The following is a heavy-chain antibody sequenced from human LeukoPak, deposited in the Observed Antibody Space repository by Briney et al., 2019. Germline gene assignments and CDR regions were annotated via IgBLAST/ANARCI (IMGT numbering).Heavy chain of an antibody. CDR1: GSTFSNAW. V-gene: IGHV3-15*01. J-gene: IGHJ4*02. CDR3: TTGGHYFGN. D-gene: IGHD3-10*01. Sequence: PGGSLRLSCAASGSTFSNAWMSWVRQAPGKGLEWVGRIKSKADGGTTDYAAPVKGRFTISRDDSQNTLSLQMNSLRADDTAVYCCTTGGHYFGNWGQGTLVTVSS. CDR2: IKSKADGGTT.